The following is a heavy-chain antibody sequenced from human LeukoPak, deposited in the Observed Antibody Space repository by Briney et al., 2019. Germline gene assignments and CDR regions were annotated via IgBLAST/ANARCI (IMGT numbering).Heavy chain of an antibody. J-gene: IGHJ4*02. CDR2: INPNSGGT. D-gene: IGHD3-3*01. Sequence: GASVKVSCKASGYTFTGYYMHWVRQAPGQGLEWMGRINPNSGGTNYAQKFQGRVNMTRDTSISTAYMELSRLRSDDTAVYYCARGLRFLEWLSWGKFDYWGQGTLVTVSS. CDR1: GYTFTGYY. V-gene: IGHV1-2*06. CDR3: ARGLRFLEWLSWGKFDY.